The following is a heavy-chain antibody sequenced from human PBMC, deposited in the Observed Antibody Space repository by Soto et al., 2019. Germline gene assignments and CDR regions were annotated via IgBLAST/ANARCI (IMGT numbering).Heavy chain of an antibody. V-gene: IGHV3-20*04. CDR3: ARHRAYGSSMYYGMDV. Sequence: PGGSLRLSCAASGFTFNDYGMSWVRQVPGKGLEWVSGINWNGIARGYADSVKGRFTISRDDAKNSLYLQINNVRAEDTALYYCARHRAYGSSMYYGMDVWGQGTTVTVSS. CDR1: GFTFNDYG. CDR2: INWNGIAR. D-gene: IGHD3-10*01. J-gene: IGHJ6*02.